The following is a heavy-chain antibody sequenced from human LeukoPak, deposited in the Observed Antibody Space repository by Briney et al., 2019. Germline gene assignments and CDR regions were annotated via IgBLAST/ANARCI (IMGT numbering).Heavy chain of an antibody. D-gene: IGHD5-18*01. CDR1: GGSISSSSYY. V-gene: IGHV4-39*01. J-gene: IGHJ4*02. Sequence: SETLSLTCTVSGGSISSSSYYWGWIRQPPGKGLEWIGSIYYSGSTYYNPSLRSRVTTSVDTSKNQFSLKLSSVTAADTAVYYCAVEGSGYSYGYIDYWGQGTLVTVSP. CDR3: AVEGSGYSYGYIDY. CDR2: IYYSGST.